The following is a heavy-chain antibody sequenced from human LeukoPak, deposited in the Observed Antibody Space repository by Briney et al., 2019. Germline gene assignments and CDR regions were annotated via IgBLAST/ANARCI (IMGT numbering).Heavy chain of an antibody. Sequence: GASVKVSCKASGGTFSSYAISWVRQAPGQGLEWMGGITPIFGTANYAQKFQGRVTITADKSTSTAYMELSSLRSEDTAVYYCRSYYYGSGSYYNAPLFDYWGQGTLVTVSS. CDR1: GGTFSSYA. V-gene: IGHV1-69*06. CDR2: ITPIFGTA. J-gene: IGHJ4*02. D-gene: IGHD3-10*01. CDR3: RSYYYGSGSYYNAPLFDY.